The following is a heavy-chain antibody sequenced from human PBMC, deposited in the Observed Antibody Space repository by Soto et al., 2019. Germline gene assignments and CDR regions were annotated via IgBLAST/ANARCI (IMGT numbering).Heavy chain of an antibody. D-gene: IGHD2-2*01. J-gene: IGHJ4*02. CDR1: GYTFTGYY. CDR2: INPNSGGT. V-gene: IGHV1-2*02. CDR3: ASGYCSSTSCYVFDY. Sequence: GASVKVSCKASGYTFTGYYMHWVRQAPGQGPEWMGWINPNSGGTNYAQKFQGRVTMTRDTSISTAYMELSRLRSDDTAVYYCASGYCSSTSCYVFDYWGQGTLVTVSS.